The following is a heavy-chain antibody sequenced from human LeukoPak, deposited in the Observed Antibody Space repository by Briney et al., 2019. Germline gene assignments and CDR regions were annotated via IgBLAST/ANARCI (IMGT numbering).Heavy chain of an antibody. CDR1: GGSFSGYS. CDR3: ARDPVHDYGGNSPTYYYYYYMDV. Sequence: SETLSLTCAVYGGSFSGYSWNWIRQPPVKGLEWIGEINHSGGTNYNPSLKSRVTISVDTSKKQFSLKLSSVTAADTAVYYCARDPVHDYGGNSPTYYYYYYMDVWGKGTTVTVSS. J-gene: IGHJ6*03. D-gene: IGHD4-23*01. V-gene: IGHV4-34*01. CDR2: INHSGGT.